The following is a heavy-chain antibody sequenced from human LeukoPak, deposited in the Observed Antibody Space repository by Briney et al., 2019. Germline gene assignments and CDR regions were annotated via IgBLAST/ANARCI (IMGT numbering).Heavy chain of an antibody. CDR1: GFTFSSHG. Sequence: PGGSLRLSCAASGFTFSSHGMHWVRQAPGKGLEWVAVIWNDGSNKYYADSVRGRFTISRDNSKNTLFLQMSSLRAEDTAVYYCAKTRPLDSSSWSHGDYWGQGTLVTVSS. D-gene: IGHD6-13*01. V-gene: IGHV3-33*06. J-gene: IGHJ4*02. CDR3: AKTRPLDSSSWSHGDY. CDR2: IWNDGSNK.